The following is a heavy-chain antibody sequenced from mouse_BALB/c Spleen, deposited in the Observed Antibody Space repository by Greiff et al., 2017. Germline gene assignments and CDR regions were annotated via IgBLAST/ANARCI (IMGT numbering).Heavy chain of an antibody. J-gene: IGHJ4*01. V-gene: IGHV5-17*02. CDR2: ISSGSSTI. CDR3: ARRGYDYAMDY. D-gene: IGHD2-14*01. Sequence: EVKLMESGGGLVQPGGSRKLSCAASGFTFSSFGMHWVRQAPEKGLEWVAYISSGSSTIYYADTVKGRFTISRDNPKNTLFLQMTSLRSEDTAMYYCARRGYDYAMDYWGQGTSVTVSS. CDR1: GFTFSSFG.